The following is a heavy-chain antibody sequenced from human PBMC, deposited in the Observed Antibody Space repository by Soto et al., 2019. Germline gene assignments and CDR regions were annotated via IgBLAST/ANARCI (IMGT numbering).Heavy chain of an antibody. V-gene: IGHV1-8*01. J-gene: IGHJ6*01. Sequence: QVQLVQSGAEVKKPGASVKVSCKASGYTFTSYDINWVRQVTGQGLEWMGWMNPNSGNTGYAQKFQGRVTMTSNTSISKAYMELISLRSENRSVYYHPRDGGLGNCYPSVDVWRQGNTVT. CDR2: MNPNSGNT. D-gene: IGHD2-21*01. CDR1: GYTFTSYD. CDR3: PRDGGLGNCYPSVDV.